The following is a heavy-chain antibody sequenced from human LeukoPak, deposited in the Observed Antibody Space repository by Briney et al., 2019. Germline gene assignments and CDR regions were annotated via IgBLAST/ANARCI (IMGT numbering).Heavy chain of an antibody. CDR3: AREKHSSFDY. V-gene: IGHV3-53*01. J-gene: IGHJ4*02. CDR2: IYSGGST. CDR1: GFTFSDYY. Sequence: GGSLRLSCAASGFTFSDYYMGWIRQAPGKGLEWVSVIYSGGSTYYADSVKGRFTISRDNSKNTLYLQMNSLRAEDTAVYYCAREKHSSFDYWGQGTLVTVSS. D-gene: IGHD2-21*01.